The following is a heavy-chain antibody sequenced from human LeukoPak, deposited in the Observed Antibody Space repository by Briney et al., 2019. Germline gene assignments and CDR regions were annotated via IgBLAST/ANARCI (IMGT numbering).Heavy chain of an antibody. Sequence: VASVKVSCKASGGTFSSCAISWVRQAPGQGLEWMGGIIPIFGTANYAQKFQGRVTITADESTSTAYMELSSLRSEDTAVYYCARSGDYDSTSGNYYYYYYYMDVWGKGTTVTISS. CDR1: GGTFSSCA. J-gene: IGHJ6*03. V-gene: IGHV1-69*13. D-gene: IGHD3-22*01. CDR3: ARSGDYDSTSGNYYYYYYYMDV. CDR2: IIPIFGTA.